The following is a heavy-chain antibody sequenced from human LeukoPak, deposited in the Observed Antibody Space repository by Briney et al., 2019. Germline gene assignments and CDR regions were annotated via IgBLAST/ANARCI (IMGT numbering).Heavy chain of an antibody. D-gene: IGHD6-19*01. J-gene: IGHJ4*02. CDR1: GGSISRGG. V-gene: IGHV3-21*01. CDR3: ARVGRDLIAVTHY. Sequence: LSLTCTVSGGSISRGGYYWGWLRQHRGRGLEWVSSISSSRSYIYYAGSEKGRFPISRDNAKNSLYLQMNSLRAEDTAVYYCARVGRDLIAVTHYWGQGTLVTVPS. CDR2: ISSSRSYI.